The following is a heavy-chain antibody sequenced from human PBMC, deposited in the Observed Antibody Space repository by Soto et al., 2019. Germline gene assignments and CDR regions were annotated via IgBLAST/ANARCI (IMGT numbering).Heavy chain of an antibody. CDR1: GYTFTSYY. V-gene: IGHV1-46*01. J-gene: IGHJ6*02. CDR3: ERGGPSSIAARFVAYGMDV. CDR2: INPSGGST. Sequence: ASVKVSCKASGYTFTSYYMHWVRQAPGQGLEWMGIINPSGGSTSYAQKYQGRVTMTRDTSTSTVYMELSSLRSEDTAVYYCERGGPSSIAARFVAYGMDVWGQGTTVTVSS. D-gene: IGHD6-6*01.